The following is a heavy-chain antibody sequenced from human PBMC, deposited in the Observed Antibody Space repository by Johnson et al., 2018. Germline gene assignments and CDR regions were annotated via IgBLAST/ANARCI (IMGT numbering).Heavy chain of an antibody. V-gene: IGHV1-3*01. CDR2: INAGNGNT. J-gene: IGHJ3*02. CDR3: ARARGGVRGINAVCI. D-gene: IGHD3-10*01. CDR1: GYTFTTYP. Sequence: QVQLVQSGAEVKKPGASVKVSCKASGYTFTTYPMHWVRQAPGQRLEWMGWINAGNGNTKYSQKFQVRVPITRDTSASTADMELSSLRSEDTAVYYCARARGGVRGINAVCIWGHGTMVTVAS.